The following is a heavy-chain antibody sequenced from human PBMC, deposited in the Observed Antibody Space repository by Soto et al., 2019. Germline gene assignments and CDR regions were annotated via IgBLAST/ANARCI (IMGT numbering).Heavy chain of an antibody. CDR3: ARNKGILLWSLDY. J-gene: IGHJ4*02. CDR2: ISSSSSYT. V-gene: IGHV3-11*06. D-gene: IGHD5-18*01. Sequence: SLRLSCAASGFTFSDYYMSWIRQAPGKGLEWVSYISSSSSYTNYADSVKGRFTISRDNAKNSLYLQMNSLRAEDMALYYCARNKGILLWSLDYWGQGTLVTVSS. CDR1: GFTFSDYY.